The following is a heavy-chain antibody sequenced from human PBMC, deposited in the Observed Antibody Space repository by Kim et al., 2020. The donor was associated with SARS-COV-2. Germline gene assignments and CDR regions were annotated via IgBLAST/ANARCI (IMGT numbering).Heavy chain of an antibody. CDR3: TTLFGYCSSTSCPTPVDY. D-gene: IGHD2-2*01. Sequence: GGSLRLSCAASGFTFSNAWMSWVRQAPGKGLEWVGRIKSKTDGGTTDYAAPVKGRFTISRDDSKNTLYLQMNSLKTEDTAVYYCTTLFGYCSSTSCPTPVDYWGQGTLVTVSS. CDR1: GFTFSNAW. V-gene: IGHV3-15*01. CDR2: IKSKTDGGTT. J-gene: IGHJ4*02.